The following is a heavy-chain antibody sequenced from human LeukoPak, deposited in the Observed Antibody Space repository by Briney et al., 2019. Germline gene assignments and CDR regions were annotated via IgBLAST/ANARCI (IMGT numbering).Heavy chain of an antibody. CDR3: ARVSNSRFSYTNRLLIDY. J-gene: IGHJ4*02. D-gene: IGHD2-8*01. V-gene: IGHV3-20*04. Sequence: PGGSLRLSCTASGFTFDDYAMSWVRQAPGKGLDWVSGINWNGGSTGYADSVKGRFTISRDNAKNSLYLQLNSLRAEDTALYYCARVSNSRFSYTNRLLIDYWGQGTLVPVSS. CDR1: GFTFDDYA. CDR2: INWNGGST.